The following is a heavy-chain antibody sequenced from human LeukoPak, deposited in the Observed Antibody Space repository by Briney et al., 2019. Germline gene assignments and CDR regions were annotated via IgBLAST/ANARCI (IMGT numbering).Heavy chain of an antibody. V-gene: IGHV3-7*04. J-gene: IGHJ5*02. Sequence: QPGGSLRLSCAASGFTFGNYWMSWVRQAPGKGLEGVANINLDGSEQHYVDSVKGRFTISRDNAKNSLYLQMKSLSVEDTALYYCARDKGSCRGGGCFSFWFDPWGQGTRVTVAS. D-gene: IGHD2-15*01. CDR2: INLDGSEQ. CDR1: GFTFGNYW. CDR3: ARDKGSCRGGGCFSFWFDP.